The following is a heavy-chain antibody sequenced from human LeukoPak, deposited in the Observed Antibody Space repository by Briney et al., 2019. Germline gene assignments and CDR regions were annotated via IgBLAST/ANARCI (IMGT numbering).Heavy chain of an antibody. D-gene: IGHD6-19*01. CDR1: RVTLRTFA. CDR3: VKRTREWLLEEVGVMDFHYYYYYMDV. V-gene: IGHV3-23*01. Sequence: VGSPRLSCAASRVTLRTFAISSGPEAPRHGREWCSAMRGTGVSTYYANSVKGRLAITTDNSNNKPYVQLNSLRVEDTAVYYCVKRTREWLLEEVGVMDFHYYYYYMDVWGKGTTVTVSS. CDR2: MRGTGVST. J-gene: IGHJ6*03.